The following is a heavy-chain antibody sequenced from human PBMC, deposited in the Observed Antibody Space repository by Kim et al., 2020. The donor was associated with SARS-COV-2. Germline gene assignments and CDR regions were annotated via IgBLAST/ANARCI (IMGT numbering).Heavy chain of an antibody. CDR1: GGSISSYY. CDR3: ATQYSSSWYGAGSVYGMDV. CDR2: IYYSGST. D-gene: IGHD6-13*01. Sequence: SETLSLTCTVSGGSISSYYWSWIRQPPGKGLEWIGYIYYSGSTNYNPSLKSRVTISVDTSKNQFSLKLSSVTAADTAVYYCATQYSSSWYGAGSVYGMDVWGQGTTVTVSS. J-gene: IGHJ6*02. V-gene: IGHV4-59*08.